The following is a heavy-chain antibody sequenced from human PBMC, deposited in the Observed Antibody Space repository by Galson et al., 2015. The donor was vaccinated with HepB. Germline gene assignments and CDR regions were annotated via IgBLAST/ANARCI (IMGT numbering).Heavy chain of an antibody. V-gene: IGHV3-30*03. CDR1: GFTFSSYG. D-gene: IGHD1-26*01. CDR3: VSGSYDGPFDY. CDR2: ISYDGSNK. J-gene: IGHJ4*02. Sequence: SCKASGFTFSSYGMHWVRQPPGKGLEWVAVISYDGSNKYYVDSLKGRFTISRDNSKNTLYLQMNSLRPEDTAVYYCVSGSYDGPFDYWGQGTLVTVSS.